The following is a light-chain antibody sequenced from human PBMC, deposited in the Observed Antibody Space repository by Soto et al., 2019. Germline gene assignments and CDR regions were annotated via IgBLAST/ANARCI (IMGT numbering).Light chain of an antibody. J-gene: IGLJ1*01. CDR2: EDN. CDR3: QSYDITLSRYV. V-gene: IGLV1-40*01. CDR1: TSSIGAGYD. Sequence: QSVLTQPPSVSGAPGQRVTISCTGSTSSIGAGYDVHWYQQVPGTSPKLLIYEDNNRPSGVPDRFSGSKSGTSASLAITGLQAEDEADYYCQSYDITLSRYVFGAGTKVTVL.